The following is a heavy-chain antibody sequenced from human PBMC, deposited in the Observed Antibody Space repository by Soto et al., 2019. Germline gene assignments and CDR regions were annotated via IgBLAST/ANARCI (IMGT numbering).Heavy chain of an antibody. Sequence: PSETLSLTCTFSGGSISSGIYYWSWIRQHPGKGLEWIGYIYYSGSTSYNPSLKSRVTISVDTSKNHFSLKLSSVTAADTAVYYCARVFSDSSSFFDPWGQGTLVTVSS. CDR2: IYYSGST. V-gene: IGHV4-31*03. CDR1: GGSISSGIYY. J-gene: IGHJ5*02. D-gene: IGHD6-19*01. CDR3: ARVFSDSSSFFDP.